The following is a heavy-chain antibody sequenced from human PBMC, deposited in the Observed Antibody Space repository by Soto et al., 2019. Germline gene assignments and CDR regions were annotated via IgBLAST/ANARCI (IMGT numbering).Heavy chain of an antibody. CDR1: GFSLSTSGMC. Sequence: SGPTLVKPTQTLTLTCTFSGFSLSTSGMCVSWIRQPPGKALEWLARIDWDDDKYYSTSLKTRLTISKDTSKNQVVLTMTNMDPVDTATYYCARIPAYYDILTGYWANYGMDVWGQGTTVTVSS. V-gene: IGHV2-70*11. D-gene: IGHD3-9*01. CDR3: ARIPAYYDILTGYWANYGMDV. J-gene: IGHJ6*02. CDR2: IDWDDDK.